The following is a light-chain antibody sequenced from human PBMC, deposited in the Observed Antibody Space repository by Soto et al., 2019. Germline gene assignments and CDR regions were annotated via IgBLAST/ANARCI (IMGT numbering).Light chain of an antibody. CDR3: QQYNQWPLT. Sequence: EIVMTQSPATLSVSPGERATLSCRARQSVSSYLAWYQQKPGQSPRLPIYDASTRATGIPARFSGSGSGTEFTLTISSLQSEDFAVYYCQQYNQWPLTFGGGTKVDIK. CDR1: QSVSSY. CDR2: DAS. V-gene: IGKV3-15*01. J-gene: IGKJ4*01.